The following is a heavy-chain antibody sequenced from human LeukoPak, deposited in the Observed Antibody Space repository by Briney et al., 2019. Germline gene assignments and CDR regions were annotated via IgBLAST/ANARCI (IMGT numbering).Heavy chain of an antibody. CDR2: ISYDGSNK. V-gene: IGHV3-30*04. Sequence: GRSLRLSCAASGFTFSSYAMHWVRQAPGKGLEWVAVISYDGSNKYYADSVKGRFTISRDNSKNTLYLQMNSLRAEDTAVYYCARDYIEYYDSPDDAFDIWGQGTMVTVSS. D-gene: IGHD3-3*01. J-gene: IGHJ3*02. CDR1: GFTFSSYA. CDR3: ARDYIEYYDSPDDAFDI.